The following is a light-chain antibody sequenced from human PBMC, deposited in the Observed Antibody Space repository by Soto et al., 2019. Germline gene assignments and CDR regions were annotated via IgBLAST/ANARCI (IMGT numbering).Light chain of an antibody. CDR1: QSVSSD. CDR2: GAS. Sequence: EIVWAQSPGPHSLSPGERAALSCRASQSVSSDLAWYQQKPGQAPRLLIYGASTRATGISARFSGSGSGTDFTLTFSSLEPEDSAIYYCQQRNIWPPVTFGQGTRLEIK. J-gene: IGKJ5*01. CDR3: QQRNIWPPVT. V-gene: IGKV3-11*01.